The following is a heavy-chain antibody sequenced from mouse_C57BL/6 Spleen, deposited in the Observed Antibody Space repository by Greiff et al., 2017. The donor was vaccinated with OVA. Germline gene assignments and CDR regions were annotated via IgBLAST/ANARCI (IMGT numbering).Heavy chain of an antibody. Sequence: VQLQQSGAELVRPGASVTLSCKASGYTFTDYEMHWVKQTPVHGLEWIGAIDPETGGTAYNQKFKGKAILTADKSSSTAYMELRSLTSEDSAVYYCTRNYGNSRAMDYWGQGTSVTVSS. D-gene: IGHD2-1*01. V-gene: IGHV1-15*01. J-gene: IGHJ4*01. CDR3: TRNYGNSRAMDY. CDR2: IDPETGGT. CDR1: GYTFTDYE.